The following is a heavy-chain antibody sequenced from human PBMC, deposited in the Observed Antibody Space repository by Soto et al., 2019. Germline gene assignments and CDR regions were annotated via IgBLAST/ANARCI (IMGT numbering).Heavy chain of an antibody. V-gene: IGHV1-18*01. D-gene: IGHD5-12*01. Sequence: SGKGSCKASGYTFPSYGISWVRQAPVQGLEWMGWISAYNGNTNYAQKLQGRVTMTTDTSTSTAYMELRSLRSDDTAVYYCARDLPYGYEAYWYFDLWGRGTLGTVSS. CDR3: ARDLPYGYEAYWYFDL. J-gene: IGHJ2*01. CDR1: GYTFPSYG. CDR2: ISAYNGNT.